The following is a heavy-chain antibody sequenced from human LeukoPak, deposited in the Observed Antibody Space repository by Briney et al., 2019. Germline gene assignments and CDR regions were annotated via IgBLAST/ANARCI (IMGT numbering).Heavy chain of an antibody. V-gene: IGHV4-4*02. Sequence: PSGTLSLTCAVSGGSISSSNWWSWIRQPPGKGLEWIGSIYYSGSTYYNPSLKSRVTMSVDTSKNQFSLKLSSVTAADTAVYYCARAVGSGSFQTYYYYMDVWGKGTTVTISS. CDR1: GGSISSSNW. D-gene: IGHD3-10*01. CDR2: IYYSGST. J-gene: IGHJ6*03. CDR3: ARAVGSGSFQTYYYYMDV.